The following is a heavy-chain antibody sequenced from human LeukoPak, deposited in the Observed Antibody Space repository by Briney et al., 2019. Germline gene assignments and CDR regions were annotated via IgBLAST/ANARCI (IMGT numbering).Heavy chain of an antibody. CDR2: ISGTGDTI. CDR3: AKGLGTAWDMYFDY. J-gene: IGHJ4*02. D-gene: IGHD1-7*01. CDR1: GFTFSSHG. V-gene: IGHV3-23*01. Sequence: GGSLRLSCEASGFTFSSHGMNWVRQAPGKGPEWVSVISGTGDTIYYIDSVKGRFAISRDNSKNTLYLQMNSLRAEDTAMYYCAKGLGTAWDMYFDYWGQGTLVTVSS.